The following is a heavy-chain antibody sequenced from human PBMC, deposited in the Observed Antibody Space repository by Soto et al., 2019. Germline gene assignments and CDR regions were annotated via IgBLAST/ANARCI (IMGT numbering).Heavy chain of an antibody. J-gene: IGHJ4*02. CDR3: ARENLVGATPFFDY. CDR1: GGSISSYY. Sequence: QVQLQESGPGLVKPSETLSLTCTVSGGSISSYYWSWIRQPPGKGLEWIGYIYYSGSTNYNPSLKSRVTIAVDTTKNQLYMKLSFVTAADTAVYYCARENLVGATPFFDYWCQGTLVTVSS. D-gene: IGHD1-26*01. CDR2: IYYSGST. V-gene: IGHV4-59*01.